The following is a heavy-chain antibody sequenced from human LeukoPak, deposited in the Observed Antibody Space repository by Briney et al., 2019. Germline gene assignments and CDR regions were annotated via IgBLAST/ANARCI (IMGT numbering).Heavy chain of an antibody. Sequence: GASVKVSCKASGYTFTSYYMHWVRQAPGQGLEWMGIINPSGGSTSYAQKFQGRVTMTRDTSTSTAYMELSSLRSEDTAVYYCARDAFPSGTTEDIGYYFDYWGQGTLVTVSS. CDR1: GYTFTSYY. J-gene: IGHJ4*02. CDR3: ARDAFPSGTTEDIGYYFDY. D-gene: IGHD1-7*01. V-gene: IGHV1-46*01. CDR2: INPSGGST.